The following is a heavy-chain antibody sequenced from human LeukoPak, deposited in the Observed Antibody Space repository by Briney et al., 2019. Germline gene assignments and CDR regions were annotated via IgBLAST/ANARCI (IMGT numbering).Heavy chain of an antibody. J-gene: IGHJ4*02. CDR3: ATYNWEYEADY. Sequence: GGSLRLSCAASGFTFSNYWIYWVRQVPGKGLVWVSRISTDGKDTSHADSVKGRFTISRDNAKNTLYLQMNSLRAEDTAVYYCATYNWEYEADYWGQGTLVTVSS. CDR2: ISTDGKDT. CDR1: GFTFSNYW. V-gene: IGHV3-74*01. D-gene: IGHD1-20*01.